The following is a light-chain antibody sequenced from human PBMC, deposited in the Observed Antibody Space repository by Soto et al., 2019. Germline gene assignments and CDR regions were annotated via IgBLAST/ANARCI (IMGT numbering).Light chain of an antibody. CDR3: HQYNNWPPWK. CDR1: QSVSSN. CDR2: GAS. V-gene: IGKV3-15*01. Sequence: EIVMTQSPATLSVSPGERSTISCRSSQSVSSNLAWYQQKPGQAPRLLIYGASTRATGIPARFSGSGSGTEFTLTIRSLQSEDYAVYYCHQYNNWPPWKCGQGTKGDI. J-gene: IGKJ1*01.